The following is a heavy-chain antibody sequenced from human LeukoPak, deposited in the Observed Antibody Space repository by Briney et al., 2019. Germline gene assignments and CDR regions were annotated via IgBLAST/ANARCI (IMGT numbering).Heavy chain of an antibody. D-gene: IGHD4-11*01. V-gene: IGHV3-66*01. CDR3: VKEAPGTTIYY. J-gene: IGHJ4*02. CDR2: ISRGANT. CDR1: GFSVITNY. Sequence: GGSLRLSCAGSGFSVITNYMSWVRQAPGEGLEWVSVISRGANTYYADSVKGRFTISRDSSTNTVYLQMDSLRAEDTAVYFCVKEAPGTTIYYWGQGTPVTVSS.